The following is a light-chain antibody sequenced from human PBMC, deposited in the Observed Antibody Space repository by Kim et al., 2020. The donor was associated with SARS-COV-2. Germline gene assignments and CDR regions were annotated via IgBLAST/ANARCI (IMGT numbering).Light chain of an antibody. CDR2: QDS. V-gene: IGLV3-1*01. CDR1: KLGDKY. J-gene: IGLJ3*02. Sequence: VSPGQTAIITCSGDKLGDKYACWYQQKPGQSPVLVIYQDSKRPAGIPERFSGSNSGNTATLTISGTQAMDEADYYCQAWDSSTAVFGGGTQLTVL. CDR3: QAWDSSTAV.